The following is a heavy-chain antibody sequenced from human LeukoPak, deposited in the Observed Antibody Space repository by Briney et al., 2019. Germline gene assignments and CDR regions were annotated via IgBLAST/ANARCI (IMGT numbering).Heavy chain of an antibody. V-gene: IGHV3-74*01. J-gene: IGHJ6*03. CDR1: GFTFSSYW. D-gene: IGHD6-19*01. Sequence: GGSLRLSCAASGFTFSSYWMHCVRQAPGKGLVWVSRINSCWRNTIYGDSVKCRFTISRDNAKNTLYMQMNSLRDEDTAVYYCARDVLTVAGLMDVWGKGTTVTISS. CDR3: ARDVLTVAGLMDV. CDR2: INSCWRNT.